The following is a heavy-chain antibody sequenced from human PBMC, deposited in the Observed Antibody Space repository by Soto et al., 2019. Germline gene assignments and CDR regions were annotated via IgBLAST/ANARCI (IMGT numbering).Heavy chain of an antibody. CDR3: TTFGVDYYGMDV. D-gene: IGHD3-3*01. V-gene: IGHV3-15*07. J-gene: IGHJ6*02. Sequence: EVQLVESGGGLVKPGGSLRLSCAASGFTFSNAWMNWVRQAPGKGLEWVGRIKSKTDGGTTDYAAPVKGRFTISRXXSKHTLYLQMNSLKTADTAVYYCTTFGVDYYGMDVWGQGTTVTVSS. CDR1: GFTFSNAW. CDR2: IKSKTDGGTT.